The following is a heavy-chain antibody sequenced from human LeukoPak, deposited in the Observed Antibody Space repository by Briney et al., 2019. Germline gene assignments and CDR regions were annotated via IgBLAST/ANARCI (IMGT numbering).Heavy chain of an antibody. V-gene: IGHV4-39*07. J-gene: IGHJ5*02. CDR3: ARWYSSSWRPTNWFDP. D-gene: IGHD6-13*01. Sequence: SETLSLTCTVSGGSISSSSYYWGWIRQPPGKGLEWIGSIYYSGSTYYNPSLKSRVTISVDTSKNQFSLKLSSVTAADTAVYYCARWYSSSWRPTNWFDPWGQGTLVTVSS. CDR1: GGSISSSSYY. CDR2: IYYSGST.